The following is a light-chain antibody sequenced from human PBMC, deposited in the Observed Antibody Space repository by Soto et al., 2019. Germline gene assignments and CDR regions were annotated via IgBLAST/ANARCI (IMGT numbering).Light chain of an antibody. CDR2: DAS. J-gene: IGKJ5*01. Sequence: EFVLTQSPGTLSLPPEERATLSFRASQTVRNNYLAWYQQKPGQAPRLLIYDASSRATGIPDRFSGGGSGTDFTLTISRLEPEDFALYYCQHYVERSPITFGQGTRLEIK. CDR1: QTVRNNY. V-gene: IGKV3-20*01. CDR3: QHYVERSPIT.